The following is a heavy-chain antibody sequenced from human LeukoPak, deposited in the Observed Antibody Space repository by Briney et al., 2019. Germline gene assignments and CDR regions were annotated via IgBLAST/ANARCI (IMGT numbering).Heavy chain of an antibody. V-gene: IGHV4-59*12. CDR3: ARDVITNHFDY. CDR2: IYYSGST. J-gene: IGHJ4*02. D-gene: IGHD1-20*01. CDR1: GGSISSYY. Sequence: SETLSLTCTVSGGSISSYYWSWIRQPPGKGLEWIGYIYYSGSTNYNPSLKSRVTISVDTSKNQFSLKLSSVTAADTAVYYCARDVITNHFDYWGQGTLVTVSS.